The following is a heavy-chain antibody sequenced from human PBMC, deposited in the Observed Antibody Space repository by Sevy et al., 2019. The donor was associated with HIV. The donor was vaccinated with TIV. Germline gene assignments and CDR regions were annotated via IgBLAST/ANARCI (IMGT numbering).Heavy chain of an antibody. CDR1: GFTFSSYG. Sequence: GGSLRLSCAASGFTFSSYGMHWVRQAPGKGLEWVAVISYDGSNKYYADSVKGRFTISRDNSKNTLYLQMNSLRAEDTAVYYCGKGVDIVLVPAAIHPDGMDVGGQGTTVTVCS. D-gene: IGHD2-2*03. CDR2: ISYDGSNK. V-gene: IGHV3-30*18. CDR3: GKGVDIVLVPAAIHPDGMDV. J-gene: IGHJ6*02.